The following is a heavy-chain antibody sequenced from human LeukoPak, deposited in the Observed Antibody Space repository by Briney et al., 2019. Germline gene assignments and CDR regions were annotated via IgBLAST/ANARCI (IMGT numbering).Heavy chain of an antibody. Sequence: GGSLRLSCAASGFTFSTYWMHWVRQAPGKGLVWVSRINSDGSSTTYADSVKGRFTISRDNAKTTLYLQMNSLRAEDTAVYYCARLGGYYDSSENDFWGQGTMVTVSS. CDR2: INSDGSST. J-gene: IGHJ3*01. CDR1: GFTFSTYW. V-gene: IGHV3-74*01. D-gene: IGHD3-22*01. CDR3: ARLGGYYDSSENDF.